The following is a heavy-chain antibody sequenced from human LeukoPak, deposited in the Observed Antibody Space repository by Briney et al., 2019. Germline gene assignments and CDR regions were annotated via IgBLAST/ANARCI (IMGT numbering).Heavy chain of an antibody. J-gene: IGHJ4*02. D-gene: IGHD6-13*01. Sequence: PPGRSLRLSCVASGFTFDEYAMHWVRQAPGKGLEWVSGITWNSNSIGYADSVKGRFTISRDNAKNSLYLQMNSLRAEDTAVYYCARDLTPYSSSWGFDYWGQGTLVTVSS. CDR3: ARDLTPYSSSWGFDY. CDR2: ITWNSNSI. CDR1: GFTFDEYA. V-gene: IGHV3-9*01.